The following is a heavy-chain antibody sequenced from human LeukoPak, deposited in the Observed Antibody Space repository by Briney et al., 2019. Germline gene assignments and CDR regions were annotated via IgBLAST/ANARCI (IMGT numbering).Heavy chain of an antibody. CDR3: ARAVFGYSSSWYFDE. CDR2: INGSGGST. CDR1: GFTFSSYA. Sequence: PGGSLRLSCAASGFTFSSYAMSWVRQAPGKGLEWVSAINGSGGSTYYADSVKGRFTISRDNSKNTLFLQMSSLRAEDTAVYYCARAVFGYSSSWYFDEWGQGTLVTVSS. D-gene: IGHD6-13*01. J-gene: IGHJ4*02. V-gene: IGHV3-23*01.